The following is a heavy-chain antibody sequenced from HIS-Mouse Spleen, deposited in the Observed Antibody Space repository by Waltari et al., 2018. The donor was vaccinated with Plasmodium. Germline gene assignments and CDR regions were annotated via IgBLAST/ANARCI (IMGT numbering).Heavy chain of an antibody. CDR2: ISSSSSYI. V-gene: IGHV3-21*01. D-gene: IGHD3-9*01. CDR3: AREDILTGYYNDYWYFDL. Sequence: EVQLVASGGGLVKPGGSLRLSCAASGFTFSYYRMHWVRQAPGKGLEWVSSISSSSSYIYYADSVKGRFTISRDNAKNSLYLQMNSLRAEDTAVYYCAREDILTGYYNDYWYFDLWGRGSLVTVSS. CDR1: GFTFSYYR. J-gene: IGHJ2*01.